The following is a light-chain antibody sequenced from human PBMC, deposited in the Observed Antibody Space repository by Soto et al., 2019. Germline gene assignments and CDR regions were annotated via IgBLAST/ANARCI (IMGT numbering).Light chain of an antibody. V-gene: IGKV2-28*01. J-gene: IGKJ1*01. CDR1: QSLLHSNGYNY. CDR2: LGS. Sequence: DIVMSQSPLSLPVTPGEPSSISCRSSQSLLHSNGYNYLDWYLQKPGHSPXLLIYLGSNRASGVPDRLSGSGSGTDFTLKISRVDAEDVWVYYCMQALQTRTFGQGTKVDIK. CDR3: MQALQTRT.